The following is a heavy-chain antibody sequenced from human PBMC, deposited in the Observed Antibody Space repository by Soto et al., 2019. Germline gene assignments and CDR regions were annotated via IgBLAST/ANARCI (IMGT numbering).Heavy chain of an antibody. Sequence: ASVKVSCKVSGYTLTELSMHWVRQAPGKGLEWMGGFDPEDGETIYAQKFQGRVTMTEDTSTDTAYMELSSLRSEDTAVYYCAKAGGGGYYFDYWGQGTLVTVSS. D-gene: IGHD3-16*01. CDR2: FDPEDGET. V-gene: IGHV1-24*01. CDR3: AKAGGGGYYFDY. CDR1: GYTLTELS. J-gene: IGHJ4*02.